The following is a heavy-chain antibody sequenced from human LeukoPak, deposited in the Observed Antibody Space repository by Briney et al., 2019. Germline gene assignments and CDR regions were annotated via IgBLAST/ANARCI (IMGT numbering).Heavy chain of an antibody. CDR2: INPSGGST. J-gene: IGHJ4*02. CDR3: ASFDGNNYLLDY. V-gene: IGHV1-46*01. Sequence: ASVKVSCKTSGYTFTSYYIHWVRQAPGQGLEWMGVINPSGGSTNYAPKFQGRVTVTRDTSTSTVYMELSSLRSEDTAVYYCASFDGNNYLLDYWGQGTLVTVSS. D-gene: IGHD5-24*01. CDR1: GYTFTSYY.